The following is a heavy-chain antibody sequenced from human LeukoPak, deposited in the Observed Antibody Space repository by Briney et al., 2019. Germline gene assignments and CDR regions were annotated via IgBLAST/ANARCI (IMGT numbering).Heavy chain of an antibody. CDR2: ISGSGGST. CDR1: GFTFSSYA. Sequence: GGSLGLSCAASGFTFSSYAMSWVRQAPGKGLEWVSAISGSGGSTYYADSVKGRFTISRDNSKNTLYLQMNSLRAEDTAVYYCAKVSRFAVVPAAMLDYWGQGIQVTVSS. CDR3: AKVSRFAVVPAAMLDY. V-gene: IGHV3-23*01. D-gene: IGHD2-2*01. J-gene: IGHJ4*02.